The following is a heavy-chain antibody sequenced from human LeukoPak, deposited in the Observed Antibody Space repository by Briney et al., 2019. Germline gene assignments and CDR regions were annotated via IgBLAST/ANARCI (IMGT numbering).Heavy chain of an antibody. V-gene: IGHV3-7*01. CDR3: ARDTNGYAD. CDR1: GFTFRTYW. D-gene: IGHD2-2*01. Sequence: GGSLRLSCAASGFTFRTYWMSWLRQAPGKGLEWVANIKEDGRAEYYVDSVKGRFSISRDSAKNSLYLQMNSLRAEDTAVYYCARDTNGYADWGQGTLVTVSS. CDR2: IKEDGRAE. J-gene: IGHJ4*02.